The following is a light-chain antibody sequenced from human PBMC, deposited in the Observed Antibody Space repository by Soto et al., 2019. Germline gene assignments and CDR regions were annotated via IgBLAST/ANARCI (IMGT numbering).Light chain of an antibody. CDR1: TSDVGGYKY. CDR3: SSYTSSSPYV. CDR2: EVS. V-gene: IGLV2-14*01. J-gene: IGLJ1*01. Sequence: QSVLTQPASVSGSPGQSITISCTGTTSDVGGYKYVSWYQQHPGKAPKLLIYEVSNRPSGVSNRFSGSKSCTTASLTISGLQAEDEADYYCSSYTSSSPYVFGTGTKVTVL.